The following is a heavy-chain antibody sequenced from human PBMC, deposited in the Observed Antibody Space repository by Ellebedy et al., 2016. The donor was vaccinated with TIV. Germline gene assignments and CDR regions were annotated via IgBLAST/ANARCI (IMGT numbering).Heavy chain of an antibody. J-gene: IGHJ4*02. V-gene: IGHV1-2*02. CDR2: INPNSGGT. CDR1: GYTFTDYY. D-gene: IGHD6-6*01. Sequence: AASVKVSCKASGYTFTDYYLHWVRQAPGQGLEWMGWINPNSGGTNFAQKFEGRVTMTRDTSISTVYMDLSRLRSDDTAVYYCARVLSTSSDTFDYWGQGTLVTVSS. CDR3: ARVLSTSSDTFDY.